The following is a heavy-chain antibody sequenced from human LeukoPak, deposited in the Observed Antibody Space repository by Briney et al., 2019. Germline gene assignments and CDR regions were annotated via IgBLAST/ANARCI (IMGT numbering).Heavy chain of an antibody. CDR3: ARYGITIVRGGKYYFDS. Sequence: PSETLSLTCTVSGGSISGYFWSWIRQPPGKGLEWIGYIHYSGTTNYNPSLHSRVTISVDTSKNQFSLRLSSVTAADTAVYYCARYGITIVRGGKYYFDSWGQGTLVTVSS. D-gene: IGHD3-10*01. CDR2: IHYSGTT. J-gene: IGHJ4*02. V-gene: IGHV4-59*08. CDR1: GGSISGYF.